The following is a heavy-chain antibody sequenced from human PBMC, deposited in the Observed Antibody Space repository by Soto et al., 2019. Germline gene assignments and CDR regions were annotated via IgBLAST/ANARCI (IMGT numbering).Heavy chain of an antibody. CDR1: GGTFSSYA. CDR2: IIPIFGTA. CDR3: SVDPNVAGSDY. Sequence: ASVKVSCKASGGTFSSYAISWVRQAPGQGLEWMGGIIPIFGTANYAQKFQGRVTITADESTSTAYMELSSLRSEDTAVYYCSVDPNVAGSDYWGQGTLVTVSS. D-gene: IGHD6-19*01. J-gene: IGHJ4*02. V-gene: IGHV1-69*13.